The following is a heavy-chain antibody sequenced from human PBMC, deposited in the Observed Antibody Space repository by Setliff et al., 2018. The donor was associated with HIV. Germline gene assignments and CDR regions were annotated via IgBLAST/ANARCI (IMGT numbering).Heavy chain of an antibody. Sequence: SETLSLTCGVSGGSMSGYYWTWIRQPAGKGLEWIGRFYNNENIRYSPSLKSRVAMSVDTSKKQVSLKLRSVTAADTAMYYCARWTVGELDHFDSWGQGTPVTVSS. CDR2: FYNNENI. CDR1: GGSMSGYY. D-gene: IGHD4-17*01. V-gene: IGHV4-4*07. J-gene: IGHJ4*02. CDR3: ARWTVGELDHFDS.